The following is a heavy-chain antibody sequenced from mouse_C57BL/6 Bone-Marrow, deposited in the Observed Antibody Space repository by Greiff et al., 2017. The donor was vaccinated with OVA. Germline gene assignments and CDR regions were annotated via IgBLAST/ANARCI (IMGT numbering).Heavy chain of an antibody. D-gene: IGHD1-1*01. V-gene: IGHV3-6*01. CDR3: ARDSPLTTVVAPWYFDV. CDR1: GYSITSGYY. CDR2: ISYDGSN. Sequence: DVKLQESGPGLVKPSQSLSLTCSVTGYSITSGYYWNWIRQFPGNKLEWMGYISYDGSNNYNPSLKNRISITRDTSKNQFFLKLNSVTTEDTATYYCARDSPLTTVVAPWYFDVWGTGTTVTVSS. J-gene: IGHJ1*03.